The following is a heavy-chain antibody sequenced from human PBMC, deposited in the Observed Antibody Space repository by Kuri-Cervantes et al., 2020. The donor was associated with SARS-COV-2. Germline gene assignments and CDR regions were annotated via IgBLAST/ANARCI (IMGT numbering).Heavy chain of an antibody. CDR3: AKQYSGYFYTPCLD. J-gene: IGHJ4*02. CDR1: GFSFSNYG. Sequence: GGSLRLSCAASGFSFSNYGMHWVRQAPGKGLEWVALISFDGNNQYYADSVKGRFTVSRDNSKNTLFLQMNSLRAEDSAVYYCAKQYSGYFYTPCLDWGQGTLVTVPS. D-gene: IGHD1-26*01. V-gene: IGHV3-30*18. CDR2: ISFDGNNQ.